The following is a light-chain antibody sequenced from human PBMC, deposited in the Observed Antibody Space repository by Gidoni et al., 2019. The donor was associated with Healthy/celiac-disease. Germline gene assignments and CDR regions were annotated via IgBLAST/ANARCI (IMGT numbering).Light chain of an antibody. CDR1: QSISRY. CDR2: AAS. CDR3: QQSYSAWT. Sequence: DIQMTQSPSSLSASVGDRVTITCRASQSISRYLNWYQQKPEKAPKLLIYAASSFQSGVPSRFSGSGSGTDFTLTISSLQPEDFATYYCQQSYSAWTFGQGTKLEIK. V-gene: IGKV1-39*01. J-gene: IGKJ2*02.